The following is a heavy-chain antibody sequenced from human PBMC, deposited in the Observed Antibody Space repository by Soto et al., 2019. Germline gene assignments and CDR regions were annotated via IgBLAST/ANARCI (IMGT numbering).Heavy chain of an antibody. J-gene: IGHJ5*02. V-gene: IGHV3-23*01. CDR1: GFIFENFG. Sequence: PGGSLRLSXAASGFIFENFGMSWVRQAPGKGLEWISSISGSGSKKYYADSVKGRFTISRDNSKSTVYLELNNLSAEDTAVYHCAKNQGVELVPLATVDWFDPWGQGSVVTVSS. D-gene: IGHD1-26*01. CDR2: ISGSGSKK. CDR3: AKNQGVELVPLATVDWFDP.